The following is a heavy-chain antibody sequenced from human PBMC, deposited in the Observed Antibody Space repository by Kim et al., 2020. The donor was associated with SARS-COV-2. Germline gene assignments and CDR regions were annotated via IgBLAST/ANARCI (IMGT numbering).Heavy chain of an antibody. Sequence: GGSLRLSCAASGFTFSNAWMSWVRQAPGKGLEWVGRIKSKTDGGTTDYAAPVKGRFTISRDDSKNTLYLQMNSLKTEDTAVYYCTTAHTPYYYDSSGYRPYYYGMDVWGQGTTVTVSS. CDR1: GFTFSNAW. V-gene: IGHV3-15*01. D-gene: IGHD3-22*01. CDR2: IKSKTDGGTT. CDR3: TTAHTPYYYDSSGYRPYYYGMDV. J-gene: IGHJ6*02.